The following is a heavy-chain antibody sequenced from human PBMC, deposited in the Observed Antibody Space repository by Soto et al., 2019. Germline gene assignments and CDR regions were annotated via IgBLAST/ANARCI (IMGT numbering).Heavy chain of an antibody. V-gene: IGHV3-72*01. J-gene: IGHJ4*02. CDR3: ARYDYGDVDY. D-gene: IGHD4-17*01. CDR2: TRNKAKSYTT. CDR1: GFTISDHY. Sequence: EVQLVESGGGLLQPGGSLRLSCAASGFTISDHYMDWVRQAPGKGLEWVGRTRNKAKSYTTDYAASVKGRFTISRDYSKNSLYLQMNSLKSEDTAVYYCARYDYGDVDYWGQGTLVTVSS.